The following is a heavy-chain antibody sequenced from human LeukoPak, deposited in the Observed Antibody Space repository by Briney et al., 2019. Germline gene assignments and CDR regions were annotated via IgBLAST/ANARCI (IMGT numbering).Heavy chain of an antibody. J-gene: IGHJ4*02. CDR3: ARVWQQLALY. Sequence: ASETLSLTCAVYGGSFSGYYWSWIRQPPGKGLEWIGEINHSGCTNYNPSLKSRVTISVDTSKNQFSLKLSSVTAADTAVYYCARVWQQLALYWGQGTLVTVSS. CDR2: INHSGCT. CDR1: GGSFSGYY. V-gene: IGHV4-34*01. D-gene: IGHD6-13*01.